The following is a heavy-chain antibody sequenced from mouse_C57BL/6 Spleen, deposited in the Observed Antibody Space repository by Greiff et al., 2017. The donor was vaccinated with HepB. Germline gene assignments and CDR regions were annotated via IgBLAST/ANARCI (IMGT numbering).Heavy chain of an antibody. J-gene: IGHJ2*01. CDR3: ARRAIYYDYDDYFDY. Sequence: QVQLQQPGAELVMPGASVKLSCKASGYTFTSYWMHWVKQRPGQGLEWIGEIDPSDSYTNYNQKFKGKSTLTVDKSSSTAYMQLSSLTSEDSAVYYCARRAIYYDYDDYFDYGGQGTTLTVSS. D-gene: IGHD2-4*01. CDR2: IDPSDSYT. CDR1: GYTFTSYW. V-gene: IGHV1-69*01.